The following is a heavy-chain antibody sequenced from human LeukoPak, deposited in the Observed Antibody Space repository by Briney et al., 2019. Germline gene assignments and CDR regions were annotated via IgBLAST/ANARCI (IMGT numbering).Heavy chain of an antibody. CDR2: IWYDGSNK. CDR1: GFTFSSYG. D-gene: IGHD2-21*02. V-gene: IGHV3-33*01. J-gene: IGHJ4*02. CDR3: ARDGQYCGGDCYSIV. Sequence: GGSLRLSCAASGFTFSSYGMHWVRQAPGKGLEWVAVIWYDGSNKYYADSVKGRFTISRDNSKNTLYLQMNSLRAEDTAVYYCARDGQYCGGDCYSIVWGQGTLVTVSS.